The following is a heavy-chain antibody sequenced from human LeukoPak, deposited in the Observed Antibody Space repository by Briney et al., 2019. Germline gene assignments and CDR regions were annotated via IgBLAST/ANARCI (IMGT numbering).Heavy chain of an antibody. Sequence: GGSLRLSCGASGFTFGSSAMHWVRQGPGKGLEWVAYIAHHGNNKYYADSVKGRFTISRDNSKGSLYLQMNSLRADDTAVYYCAKDGSWSCTDWGHGTLVRVSS. CDR1: GFTFGSSA. D-gene: IGHD2-8*02. CDR3: AKDGSWSCTD. V-gene: IGHV3-30*02. CDR2: IAHHGNNK. J-gene: IGHJ4*01.